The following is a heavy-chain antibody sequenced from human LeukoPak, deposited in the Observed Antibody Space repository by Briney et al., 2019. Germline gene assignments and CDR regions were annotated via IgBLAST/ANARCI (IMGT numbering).Heavy chain of an antibody. D-gene: IGHD3-16*02. CDR3: ARVVITFGRVIHPANFDY. J-gene: IGHJ4*02. V-gene: IGHV4-30-4*08. Sequence: PSQTLSLTCTVSGGSISSGDYYWSWIRQPPGKGLEWIGYIYYSGSTYYNPSLKSRVTISVDTSKNQFSLKLSSVTAADTAVYYCARVVITFGRVIHPANFDYWGQGTLVTVSS. CDR1: GGSISSGDYY. CDR2: IYYSGST.